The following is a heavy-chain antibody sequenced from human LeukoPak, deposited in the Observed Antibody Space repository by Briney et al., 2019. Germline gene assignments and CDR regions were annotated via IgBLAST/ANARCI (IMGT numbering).Heavy chain of an antibody. CDR2: IYWDDDK. CDR1: GFSLDTRGEA. D-gene: IGHD3-22*01. Sequence: ESGPTLVKPTQTLTLTCNFSGFSLDTRGEAMGWIRQPPGKALEWLALIYWDDDKYYSPSLRNRLTITKDTSRNQVVLTMTNMDPVDTGTYYCAHRQGSFDSSGFYYVARFDPWGQGTLVTVSS. V-gene: IGHV2-5*02. CDR3: AHRQGSFDSSGFYYVARFDP. J-gene: IGHJ5*02.